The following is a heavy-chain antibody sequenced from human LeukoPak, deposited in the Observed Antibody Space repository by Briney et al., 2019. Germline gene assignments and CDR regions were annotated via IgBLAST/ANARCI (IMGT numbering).Heavy chain of an antibody. J-gene: IGHJ6*03. D-gene: IGHD5-18*01. CDR2: VSANNGDT. CDR3: PLCGYSRGVNSPYFYSYFDV. Sequence: ASVKVSCKASGYTFTNYGITWVRQAPGQGLEWMGWVSANNGDTQFAEKFQDRVTMTTDTSTNTAYMELRGLRSDDSAVYFCPLCGYSRGVNSPYFYSYFDVWGKGTTVTISS. V-gene: IGHV1-18*01. CDR1: GYTFTNYG.